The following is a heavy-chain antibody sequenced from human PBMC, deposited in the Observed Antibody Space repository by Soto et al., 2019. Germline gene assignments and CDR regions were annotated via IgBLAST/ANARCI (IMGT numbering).Heavy chain of an antibody. CDR2: ISDSSSYI. CDR1: GFTFSTYS. D-gene: IGHD3-22*01. J-gene: IGHJ6*02. V-gene: IGHV3-21*01. CDR3: ARYDSSGYYWPYYYYGMDV. Sequence: EVQLVESGGGLVKPGGSLRLSCAASGFTFSTYSMNWVRQAPGKGLEWVSSISDSSSYIYYADSVKGRFTISRDNAKNSLYLQMNSLRAEDTAVYYCARYDSSGYYWPYYYYGMDVWGQGTTFTVSS.